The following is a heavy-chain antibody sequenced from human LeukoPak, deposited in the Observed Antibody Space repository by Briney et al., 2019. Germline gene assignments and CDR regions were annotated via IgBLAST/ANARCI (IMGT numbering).Heavy chain of an antibody. Sequence: ASVKVSCKASGYTFTGYYMHWVRQAPGQGLEWMGWINPNSGGTNYAQKFQGRVTMTRDTSISTAYMELSRLRSDDTAVYYCASSWDYDSSGYYPDYWGQGTLVTVSS. CDR3: ASSWDYDSSGYYPDY. V-gene: IGHV1-2*02. J-gene: IGHJ4*02. CDR2: INPNSGGT. CDR1: GYTFTGYY. D-gene: IGHD3-22*01.